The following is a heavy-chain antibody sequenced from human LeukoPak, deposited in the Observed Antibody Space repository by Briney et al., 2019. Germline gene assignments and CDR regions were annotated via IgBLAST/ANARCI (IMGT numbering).Heavy chain of an antibody. CDR1: GFTFSNYG. Sequence: GGSLRLSCAASGFTFSNYGMHWVRQAPGKGLEWVAVIWYDGSNKYYADSVKGRFIISRDNSKNTLYLQMNSLRAEDTAVYYCSRHEALPGDYWGQGTLVTVSS. J-gene: IGHJ4*02. D-gene: IGHD2-2*01. V-gene: IGHV3-33*01. CDR3: SRHEALPGDY. CDR2: IWYDGSNK.